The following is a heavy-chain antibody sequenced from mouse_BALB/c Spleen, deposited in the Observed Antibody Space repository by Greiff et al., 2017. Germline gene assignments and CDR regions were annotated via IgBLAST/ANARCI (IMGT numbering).Heavy chain of an antibody. D-gene: IGHD1-1*01. Sequence: EVQLVESGPGLVKPSQSLSLTCTVTGYSITSDYAWNWIRQFPGNKLEWMGYISYSGGTSYNPSLKSRISITRDTSKNQFFLQLNSVTTEDTATYYCAYYYGSSYVGFAYWGQGTLVTVSA. CDR2: ISYSGGT. V-gene: IGHV3-2*02. CDR3: AYYYGSSYVGFAY. CDR1: GYSITSDYA. J-gene: IGHJ3*01.